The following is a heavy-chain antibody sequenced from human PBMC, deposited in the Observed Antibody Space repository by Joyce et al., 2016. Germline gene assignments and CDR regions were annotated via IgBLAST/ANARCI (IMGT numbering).Heavy chain of an antibody. Sequence: EMQLVESGGGLVQPGGSLRLSCAASGFTFSSHWMHWVRHAPGKGLEWVSRVSRINTDESSTKYADSVKGRFIISRDNAKNTLYLQMNSLRAEDTAVYYCAREGYGDYPVPHWYFDLWGRGTLVTVSS. D-gene: IGHD4-17*01. CDR1: GFTFSSHW. CDR3: AREGYGDYPVPHWYFDL. CDR2: INTDESST. V-gene: IGHV3-74*01. J-gene: IGHJ2*01.